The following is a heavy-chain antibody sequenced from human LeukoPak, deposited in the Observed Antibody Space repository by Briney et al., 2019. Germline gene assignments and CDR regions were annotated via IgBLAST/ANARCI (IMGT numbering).Heavy chain of an antibody. D-gene: IGHD2-15*01. CDR1: X. Sequence: XMXXVXQXXXXXXXXXSAISGRGGSTYYADSVKGRFTISRDNSKNTLYLQMNSLRAEDTAVYYCAKFVVVAATYYFDYWGQGTLVTVSS. CDR2: ISGRGGST. J-gene: IGHJ4*02. V-gene: IGHV3-23*01. CDR3: AKFVVVAATYYFDY.